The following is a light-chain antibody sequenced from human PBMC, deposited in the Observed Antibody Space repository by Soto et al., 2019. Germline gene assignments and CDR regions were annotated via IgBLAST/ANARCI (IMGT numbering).Light chain of an antibody. CDR3: AAWGDSLSGRV. Sequence: QSVLTQPPSASGTPGQRVTISCSGSSSNIGANYVNWFQQLPGTAPKLLIYRNDQRPSGVPDRFSGSKSGTSASLAISGLRSEDEADYFCAAWGDSLSGRVFGGGTKVTVL. CDR2: RND. V-gene: IGLV1-47*01. J-gene: IGLJ2*01. CDR1: SSNIGANY.